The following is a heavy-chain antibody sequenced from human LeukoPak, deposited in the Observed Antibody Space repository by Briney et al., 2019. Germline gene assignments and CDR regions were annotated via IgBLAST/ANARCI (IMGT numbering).Heavy chain of an antibody. J-gene: IGHJ4*02. CDR3: ARDLTSSYYYDSSGYLNY. CDR2: INSDGSST. Sequence: GGSLRLSCAASGFTFSSYWMHWVRQAPGKGLVWVSRINSDGSSTSYADSVKGRFTISRDNAKNTLYLQMNSLRAEDTAVYYCARDLTSSYYYDSSGYLNYWGQGTLVTVSS. V-gene: IGHV3-74*01. CDR1: GFTFSSYW. D-gene: IGHD3-22*01.